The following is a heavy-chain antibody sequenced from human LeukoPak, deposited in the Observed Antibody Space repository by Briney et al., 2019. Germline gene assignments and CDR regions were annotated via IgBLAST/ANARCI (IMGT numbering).Heavy chain of an antibody. CDR2: INTDGGST. V-gene: IGHV3-64*01. D-gene: IGHD5-24*01. Sequence: PGGSLRLSCAVSGFTFSGYAMHWVRQAPGKGLEHVSTINTDGGSTYCAKSAKGRFTISRDNSKNTLYLQMGSLRAEDMAVYYCARRERDGYNYFDYWGQGTLVTVSS. CDR1: GFTFSGYA. CDR3: ARRERDGYNYFDY. J-gene: IGHJ4*02.